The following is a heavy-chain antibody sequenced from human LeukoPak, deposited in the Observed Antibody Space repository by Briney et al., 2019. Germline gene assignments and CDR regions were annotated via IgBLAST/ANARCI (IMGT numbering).Heavy chain of an antibody. V-gene: IGHV3-23*01. CDR3: AKKHAFCGGDCYGLFDY. Sequence: GGSLRLSCTASGFTFSGYAMSWVRQAPGKGLEWVSSLSGNSAGTHYADSVKGRFTISRDNSKNTLYLQMNSLRAGDTAVYYCAKKHAFCGGDCYGLFDYWGQGTLVTVSS. J-gene: IGHJ4*02. D-gene: IGHD2-21*02. CDR1: GFTFSGYA. CDR2: LSGNSAGT.